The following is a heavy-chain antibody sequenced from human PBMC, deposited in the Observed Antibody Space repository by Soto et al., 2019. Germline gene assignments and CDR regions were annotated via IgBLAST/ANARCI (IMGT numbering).Heavy chain of an antibody. CDR3: AKDPRGPSTSVWYGMDV. CDR2: ISYDGSNK. J-gene: IGHJ6*02. V-gene: IGHV3-30*18. CDR1: GFTFSSYG. Sequence: QVQLVESGGGVVQPGRSLRLSCAASGFTFSSYGMHWVRQAPGKGLEWVAVISYDGSNKYYADSVKGRFTISRDNSKNTLYLQMNSLRAEDTAVYYCAKDPRGPSTSVWYGMDVWGQGTTVTVSS. D-gene: IGHD1-26*01.